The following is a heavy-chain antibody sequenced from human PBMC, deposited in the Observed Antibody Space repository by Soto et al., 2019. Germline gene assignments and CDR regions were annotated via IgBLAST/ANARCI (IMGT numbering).Heavy chain of an antibody. CDR1: GFTFSSYG. CDR2: ISYDGTNK. J-gene: IGHJ4*02. V-gene: IGHV3-30*18. CDR3: AKDPHNSGWNYFDY. D-gene: IGHD6-19*01. Sequence: QVQLVESGGGVVQPGRSLRLSCAASGFTFSSYGMHWVRQAPGKGLEWVAVISYDGTNKYYADSVKGRFTISRDNSKNTLYVQMNSLRGEDTAVYYCAKDPHNSGWNYFDYWGQGTLVTVSS.